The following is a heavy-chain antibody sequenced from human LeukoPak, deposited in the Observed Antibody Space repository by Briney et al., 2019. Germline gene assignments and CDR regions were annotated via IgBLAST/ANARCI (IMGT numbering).Heavy chain of an antibody. V-gene: IGHV1-69*04. J-gene: IGHJ3*02. CDR1: GGTFSSYA. Sequence: ASVKVSCKASGGTFSSYAISWVRQAPGQGLEWMGRIIPILGIANYAQKFQGRVTITADKSTSTAYMELSSLRSEDTAVYYCARDIITMVRGVRYAFDIWGQGTMVTVSS. CDR3: ARDIITMVRGVRYAFDI. D-gene: IGHD3-10*01. CDR2: IIPILGIA.